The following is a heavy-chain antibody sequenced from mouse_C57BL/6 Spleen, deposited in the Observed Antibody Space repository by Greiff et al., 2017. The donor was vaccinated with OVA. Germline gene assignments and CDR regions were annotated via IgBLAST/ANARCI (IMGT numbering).Heavy chain of an antibody. V-gene: IGHV1-7*01. CDR2: INPSSGYT. CDR3: ARGIVTKNFDY. CDR1: GYTFTSYW. D-gene: IGHD2-5*01. Sequence: VQLQESGAELAPPLSSVPLSCKASGYTFTSYWMHWVKQRPGQGLEWIGYINPSSGYTKYNQKFKDKATLTADKSSSTAYMQLSSLTYEDSAVYYCARGIVTKNFDYWGQGTTLTVSS. J-gene: IGHJ2*01.